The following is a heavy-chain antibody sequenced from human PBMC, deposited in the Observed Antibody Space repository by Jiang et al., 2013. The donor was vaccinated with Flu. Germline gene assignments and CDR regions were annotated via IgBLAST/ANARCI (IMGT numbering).Heavy chain of an antibody. D-gene: IGHD5-18*01. V-gene: IGHV1-69*02. J-gene: IGHJ6*02. CDR2: IIPILGIA. CDR3: AVGDTAMDYGPYGMDV. Sequence: SWVRQAPGQGLEWMGRIIPILGIANYAQKFQGRVTITADKSTSTAYMELSSLRSEDTAVYYCAVGDTAMDYGPYGMDVWGQGTTVTVSS.